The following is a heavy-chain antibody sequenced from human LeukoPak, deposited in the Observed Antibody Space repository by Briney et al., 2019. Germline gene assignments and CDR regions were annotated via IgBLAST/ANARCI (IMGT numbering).Heavy chain of an antibody. CDR3: ARATDTAMNYYYYGMDV. V-gene: IGHV4-59*01. Sequence: SETLSLTCTVSGGSISSYYWSWIRQPPGKGPEWIGYIYYSGSTNYNPSLKSRVTISVDTSKNQFSLKLSSVTAADTAVYYCARATDTAMNYYYYGMDVWGQGTTVTVSS. J-gene: IGHJ6*02. D-gene: IGHD5-18*01. CDR2: IYYSGST. CDR1: GGSISSYY.